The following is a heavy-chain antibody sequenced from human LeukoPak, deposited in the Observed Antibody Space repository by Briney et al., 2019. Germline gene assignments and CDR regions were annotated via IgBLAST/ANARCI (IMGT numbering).Heavy chain of an antibody. CDR3: ARSTNDYWSRSNGFDI. J-gene: IGHJ3*02. CDR2: IYYSGST. Sequence: PSETLSLTCTVSGGSISSSSYYWGWIRQPPGKGLEWIGSIYYSGSTYYNPSLKSRVTISVDTSKTQFSLKLSSVTAADTAVYFCARSTNDYWSRSNGFDIWGQGTMVTVSS. CDR1: GGSISSSSYY. V-gene: IGHV4-39*07. D-gene: IGHD3-3*01.